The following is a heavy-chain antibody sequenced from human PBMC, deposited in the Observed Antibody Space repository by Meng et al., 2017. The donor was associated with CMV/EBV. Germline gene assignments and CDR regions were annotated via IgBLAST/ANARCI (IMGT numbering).Heavy chain of an antibody. D-gene: IGHD1-7*01. CDR3: ARGSGAGTTWSYFDY. CDR2: IIPIFGTA. CDR1: GGTFSSYA. Sequence: LVQVGAQVMKPGSSVKVPCKASGGTFSSYAICWVRQAAGQGLEWIGGIIPIFGTASYAQKFQGRVTITADESTSTAYMELSSLRSEDTAGYYCARGSGAGTTWSYFDYWGQGTLVTVSS. J-gene: IGHJ4*02. V-gene: IGHV1-69*01.